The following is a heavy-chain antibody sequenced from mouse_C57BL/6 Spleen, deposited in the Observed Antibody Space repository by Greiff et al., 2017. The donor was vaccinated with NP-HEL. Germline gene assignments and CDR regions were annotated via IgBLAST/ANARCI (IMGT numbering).Heavy chain of an antibody. CDR3: TRRRNYGNYFDY. V-gene: IGHV1-15*01. CDR1: GYTFTDYE. Sequence: QVQLQQSGAELVRPGASVTLSCKASGYTFTDYEMHWVKQTPVHGLEWIGAIDPETGGTAYNQKFKGKAILTADKSSSTAYMELRSLTSEDSAVYYCTRRRNYGNYFDYWGQGTTLTVSS. J-gene: IGHJ2*01. CDR2: IDPETGGT. D-gene: IGHD2-1*01.